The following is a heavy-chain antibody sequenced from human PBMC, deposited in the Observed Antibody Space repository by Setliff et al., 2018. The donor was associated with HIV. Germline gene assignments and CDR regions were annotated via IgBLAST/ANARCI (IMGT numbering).Heavy chain of an antibody. V-gene: IGHV1-69*10. Sequence: GASVKVSCKASGTNLDSFVITWVRQASGQGLEWMGGITPVIGRPNYAQKFHGRVTITAEKSTNTAYMELTSLTSDDTAVYYCARSSGWYQGDFDYWGQGTLVTVSS. CDR3: ARSSGWYQGDFDY. CDR1: GTNLDSFV. CDR2: ITPVIGRP. J-gene: IGHJ4*02. D-gene: IGHD6-19*01.